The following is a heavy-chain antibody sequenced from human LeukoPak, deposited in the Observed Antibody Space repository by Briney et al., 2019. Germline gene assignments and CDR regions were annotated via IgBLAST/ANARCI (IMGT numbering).Heavy chain of an antibody. CDR3: ARVGPDWYFDL. J-gene: IGHJ2*01. CDR1: GFTFSSYA. V-gene: IGHV4-59*01. Sequence: GSLRLSCAASGFTFSSYAMSWIRQPPGKGLEWIGYIYYSGSTNYNPSLKSRVTISVDTSKNQFSLKLSSVTAADTAVYYCARVGPDWYFDLWGRGTLVTVSS. CDR2: IYYSGST.